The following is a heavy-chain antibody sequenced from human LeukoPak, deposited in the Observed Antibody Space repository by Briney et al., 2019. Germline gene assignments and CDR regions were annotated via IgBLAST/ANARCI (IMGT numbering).Heavy chain of an antibody. Sequence: GGSLRLSCAASGFTFSSYSMNWVRQAPGKGLEWVSSISSSSSYIYYADSVKGRFTISRDNAKNSLYLQMNSLRAEDTAVYYCARGTGYNPYYFDYWGRGTLVTVSS. J-gene: IGHJ4*02. V-gene: IGHV3-21*01. CDR3: ARGTGYNPYYFDY. CDR2: ISSSSSYI. D-gene: IGHD5-24*01. CDR1: GFTFSSYS.